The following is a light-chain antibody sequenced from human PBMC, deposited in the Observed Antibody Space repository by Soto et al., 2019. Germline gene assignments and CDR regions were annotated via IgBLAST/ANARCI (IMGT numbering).Light chain of an antibody. CDR1: NSNIGSHT. V-gene: IGLV1-44*01. CDR3: MSHSSTTDRVV. Sequence: QSVLTQPPSASGTPGQRVTMSCSGGNSNIGSHTVNWYQHLPGTAPTLLIFSNNQRPSGVPARFSGSKSGTSASLAISGLQSGDEGDYYCMSHSSTTDRVVFGGGTQLTVL. J-gene: IGLJ7*01. CDR2: SNN.